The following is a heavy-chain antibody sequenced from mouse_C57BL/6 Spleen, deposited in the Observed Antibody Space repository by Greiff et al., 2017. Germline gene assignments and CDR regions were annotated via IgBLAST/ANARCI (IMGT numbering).Heavy chain of an antibody. CDR3: ARGALYYFDY. J-gene: IGHJ2*01. V-gene: IGHV1-42*01. CDR2: INPSTGGT. Sequence: EVQLQQSGPELVKPGASVKISCKASGYSFTGYYMNWVKQSPEKSLEWIGEINPSTGGTNYNQKFKGKATLTVDKSSSTAYMQLSSLTSEDSAVXYCARGALYYFDYWGKGTTLTVSS. CDR1: GYSFTGYY.